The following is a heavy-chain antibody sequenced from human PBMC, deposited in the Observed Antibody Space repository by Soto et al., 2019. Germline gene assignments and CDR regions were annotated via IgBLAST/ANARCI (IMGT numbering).Heavy chain of an antibody. Sequence: GGSLRLSCAASGFTFSNYAMSWVRQAPGRGLDWVSAITGTGGDTWYPDSVKGRFTISRDNSKNMVYLQMNSLRAEDTAIYYCARDRNYPRDQFDSGGQGTLVAVSS. D-gene: IGHD1-7*01. CDR3: ARDRNYPRDQFDS. V-gene: IGHV3-23*01. J-gene: IGHJ4*02. CDR1: GFTFSNYA. CDR2: ITGTGGDT.